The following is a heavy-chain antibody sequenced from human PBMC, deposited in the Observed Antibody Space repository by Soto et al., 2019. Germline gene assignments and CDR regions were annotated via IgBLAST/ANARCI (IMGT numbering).Heavy chain of an antibody. CDR2: TYYRSKWYN. Sequence: QTLSLTCAISGDSVSRKSAAWNWIRQSPSRGLEWLGRTYYRSKWYNDYAVSVKSRITINPDTPKNQFSLHLNSVTPEDTAVYYCARDPNDFWSGYPSYFDYWGQGALVTVSS. CDR1: GDSVSRKSAA. D-gene: IGHD3-3*01. CDR3: ARDPNDFWSGYPSYFDY. V-gene: IGHV6-1*01. J-gene: IGHJ4*02.